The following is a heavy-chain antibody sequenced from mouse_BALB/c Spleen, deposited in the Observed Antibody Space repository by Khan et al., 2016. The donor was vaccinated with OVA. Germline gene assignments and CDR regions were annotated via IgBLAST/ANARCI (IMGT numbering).Heavy chain of an antibody. D-gene: IGHD1-1*01. CDR1: GYSITSDYA. CDR3: ARDYGSSYDYFDY. V-gene: IGHV3-2*02. J-gene: IGHJ2*01. Sequence: QLEESGPGLVKPSQSLSLTCTVTGYSITSDYAWNWIRQFPGNKLEWMGYISYSGSTSYNPYLKSRISITRDKTKNQFFLQLNSVATEDTANYYCARDYGSSYDYFDYWRQGTTLTVSS. CDR2: ISYSGST.